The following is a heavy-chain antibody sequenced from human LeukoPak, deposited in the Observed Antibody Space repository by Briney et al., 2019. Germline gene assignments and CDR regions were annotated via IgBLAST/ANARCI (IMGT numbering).Heavy chain of an antibody. D-gene: IGHD3-22*01. CDR1: GGSISSYY. V-gene: IGHV4-59*01. CDR3: ASLTTADAFDI. Sequence: SETLSLTCTVSGGSISSYYWSWIRQPPGKGLEWIGYIYYSGSTNYNPSHKSRVTISVDTSKNQFSLKLSSVTAADTAVFYCASLTTADAFDIWDQGTMVTVSS. J-gene: IGHJ3*02. CDR2: IYYSGST.